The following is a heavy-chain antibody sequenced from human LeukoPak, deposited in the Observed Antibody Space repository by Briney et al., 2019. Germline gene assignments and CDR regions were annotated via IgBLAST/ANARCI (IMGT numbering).Heavy chain of an antibody. CDR3: ARDEKTEYYAA. V-gene: IGHV3-66*01. CDR2: FYSGGST. J-gene: IGHJ5*02. CDR1: GFTISSNY. D-gene: IGHD2-2*01. Sequence: GPLSFSCAASGFTISSNYMSWVRQAPGKGLERGLVFYSGGSTYYADSVKGRFTISRDNSKNTLYLQMNSLRAEDTAVYYWARDEKTEYYAAWGQGTLVTVSS.